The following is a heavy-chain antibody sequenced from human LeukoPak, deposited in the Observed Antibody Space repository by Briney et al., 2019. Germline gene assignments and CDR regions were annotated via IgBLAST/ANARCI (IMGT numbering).Heavy chain of an antibody. D-gene: IGHD2-15*01. CDR2: INGDGRSI. V-gene: IGHV3-74*01. CDR3: ARDQLYCSRGYCYFDS. Sequence: GGSLRLSCVASGFTFSRYWMHWVRQAPGKGLEWVSRINGDGRSITYADSVKGRFTISRDNAKNTLYVQMNSLRAEDTAVYYCARDQLYCSRGYCYFDSWGPGTLVTVSS. CDR1: GFTFSRYW. J-gene: IGHJ4*02.